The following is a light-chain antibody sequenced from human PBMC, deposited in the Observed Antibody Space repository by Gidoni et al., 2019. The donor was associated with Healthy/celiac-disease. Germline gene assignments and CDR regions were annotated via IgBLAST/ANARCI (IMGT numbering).Light chain of an antibody. Sequence: IVLTQSPGNLSLSPGERATLSCRASQSVSSSYLAWYQQKPGQAPRLLIYGASSRATGIPDRFSGSGSGTDFTLTISRLEPEDFAVYYCQQYGSSPSITFGQGTRLEIK. CDR2: GAS. V-gene: IGKV3-20*01. J-gene: IGKJ5*01. CDR3: QQYGSSPSIT. CDR1: QSVSSSY.